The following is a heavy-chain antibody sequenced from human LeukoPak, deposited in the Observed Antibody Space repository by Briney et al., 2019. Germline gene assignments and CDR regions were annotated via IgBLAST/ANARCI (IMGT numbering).Heavy chain of an antibody. Sequence: SQTLSLTCTVSGGSISSYYWSWIRQPPGKGLEWIGYIYYSGSTNYNPSLKSRVTISVDTSRNQFSLKLSSVTAADTAVYYCAHSGYLDNWFDPWGQGTLVTVSS. CDR1: GGSISSYY. J-gene: IGHJ5*02. D-gene: IGHD3-22*01. CDR2: IYYSGST. V-gene: IGHV4-59*01. CDR3: AHSGYLDNWFDP.